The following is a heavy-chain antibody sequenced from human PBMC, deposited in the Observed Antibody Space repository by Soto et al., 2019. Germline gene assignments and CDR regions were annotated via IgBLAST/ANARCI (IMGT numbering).Heavy chain of an antibody. Sequence: PGGSLRLSCAASGFTFSNAWMSWVRQAPGKGLEWVGRIKSKTDGGTTDYAAPVKGRFTISRDDSKNTLYMQMNILKTEDTAVYYCTTYSGYDYDDAFEIWGQGTMITVSS. J-gene: IGHJ3*02. V-gene: IGHV3-15*01. CDR2: IKSKTDGGTT. CDR3: TTYSGYDYDDAFEI. D-gene: IGHD5-12*01. CDR1: GFTFSNAW.